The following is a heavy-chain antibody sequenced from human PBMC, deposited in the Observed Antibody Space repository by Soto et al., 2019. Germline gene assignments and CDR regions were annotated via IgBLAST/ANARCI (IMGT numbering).Heavy chain of an antibody. Sequence: SETLSLTCTVSGGSISSSGYYWGWVRQPPGKGLEWIGSLYYSGSTFYNPSLKSRVTISVDTSKNQFSLKLSSVTAADTAVYYCASLKSYYSHYMDVWGKGTTVTVSS. CDR3: ASLKSYYSHYMDV. J-gene: IGHJ6*03. V-gene: IGHV4-39*01. CDR1: GGSISSSGYY. CDR2: LYYSGST.